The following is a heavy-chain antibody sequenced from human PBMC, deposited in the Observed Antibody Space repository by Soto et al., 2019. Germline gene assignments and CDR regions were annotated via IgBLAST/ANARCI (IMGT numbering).Heavy chain of an antibody. D-gene: IGHD2-8*01. CDR2: FDPEDGET. CDR3: ATDRFERPRYGMVEFDH. J-gene: IGHJ4*02. Sequence: QVQLVQSGAEVKKPGASVKVSCKVSGYTLTELSMHWVRQAPGKGLEWMGGFDPEDGETIYAQKCQGRVTMTEDTPTHTAYLELSSLRSEDTAVYYGATDRFERPRYGMVEFDHWGQGTLVTVSS. V-gene: IGHV1-24*01. CDR1: GYTLTELS.